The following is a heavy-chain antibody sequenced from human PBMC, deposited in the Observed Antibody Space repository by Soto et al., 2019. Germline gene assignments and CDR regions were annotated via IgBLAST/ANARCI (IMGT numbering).Heavy chain of an antibody. J-gene: IGHJ3*01. CDR1: GFTFSYYW. D-gene: IGHD1-26*01. CDR2: IHSDGSST. Sequence: EVQLVESGGGLVQPGESLRLSCAASGFTFSYYWMHWVRQAPGKGLVWVSRIHSDGSSTTYADSVKDRFTISRDNARNTLYLQMNSLRPEDTAVYYCARGDRGAFDLWGQGTVLTVSS. V-gene: IGHV3-74*03. CDR3: ARGDRGAFDL.